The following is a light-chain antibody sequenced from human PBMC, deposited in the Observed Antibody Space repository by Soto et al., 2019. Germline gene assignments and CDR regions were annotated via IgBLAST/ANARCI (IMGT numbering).Light chain of an antibody. J-gene: IGLJ3*02. CDR3: SSHAGIINVV. V-gene: IGLV2-8*01. Sequence: QSALTQPPSASGSPGQSVTISCTGTSSDVGGYNYVSWYQQHPGKAPTLIIYEVTKRPSGVPDRFSGSKSGNTASLTVSGLLAEDEADYYCSSHAGIINVVFGGGTKVTVL. CDR2: EVT. CDR1: SSDVGGYNY.